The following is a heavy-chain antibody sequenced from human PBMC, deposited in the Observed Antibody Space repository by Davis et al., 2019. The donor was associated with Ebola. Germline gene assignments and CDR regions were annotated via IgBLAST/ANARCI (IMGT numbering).Heavy chain of an antibody. J-gene: IGHJ4*02. CDR3: ARHGDTAMVWDY. Sequence: GSLRLSCTVSGGSISSSSYYWGWIRQPPGKGLEWIGSFYYSGSTYYNPSLKSRVTISVDTSKNQFSLKLSSVTAAETAVYYCARHGDTAMVWDYWGQGTLVTVSS. CDR1: GGSISSSSYY. D-gene: IGHD5-18*01. CDR2: FYYSGST. V-gene: IGHV4-39*01.